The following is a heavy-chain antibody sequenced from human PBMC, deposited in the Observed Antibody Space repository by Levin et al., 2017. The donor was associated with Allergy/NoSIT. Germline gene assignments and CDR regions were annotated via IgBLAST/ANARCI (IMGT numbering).Heavy chain of an antibody. CDR3: ARHYYGSGSYFRDWYFDL. CDR2: IYPGDSDT. D-gene: IGHD3-10*01. Sequence: GGSLRLSCKGSGYSFTSYWIGWVRQMPGKGLEWMGIIYPGDSDTRYSPSFQGQVTISADKSISTAYLQWSSLKASDTAMYYCARHYYGSGSYFRDWYFDLWGRGTLVTVSS. V-gene: IGHV5-51*01. CDR1: GYSFTSYW. J-gene: IGHJ2*01.